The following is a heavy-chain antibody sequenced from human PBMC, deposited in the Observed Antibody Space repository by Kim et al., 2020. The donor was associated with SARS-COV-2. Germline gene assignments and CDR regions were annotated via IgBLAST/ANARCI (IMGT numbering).Heavy chain of an antibody. Sequence: SGDSPSYADSVKGRFTISRDNSKNALYLQMSSLRAEDTAMYYCANPRQPDYWGQGTLVTVSS. V-gene: IGHV3-23*01. J-gene: IGHJ4*02. D-gene: IGHD6-13*01. CDR3: ANPRQPDY. CDR2: SGDSP.